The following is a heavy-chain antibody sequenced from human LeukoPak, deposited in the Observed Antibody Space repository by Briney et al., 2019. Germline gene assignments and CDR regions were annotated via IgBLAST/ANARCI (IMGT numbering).Heavy chain of an antibody. Sequence: GGSLRLSCEASGFAFSIYAMSWLRQPPGQGLEWVSTINANSGSTSYAASVSGRFTISRDNSKNTLYLQLNTLGAEDMAVYYCAKPISGGLAVTADWFDPWGQGTLVGVSS. V-gene: IGHV3-23*01. D-gene: IGHD6-19*01. CDR3: AKPISGGLAVTADWFDP. CDR2: INANSGST. J-gene: IGHJ5*01. CDR1: GFAFSIYA.